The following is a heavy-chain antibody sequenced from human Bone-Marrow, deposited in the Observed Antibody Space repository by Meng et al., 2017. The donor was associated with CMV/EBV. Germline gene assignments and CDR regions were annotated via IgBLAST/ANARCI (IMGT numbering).Heavy chain of an antibody. D-gene: IGHD4-17*01. CDR1: GFTFSSYG. CDR3: AKSYGDYVDYFDY. V-gene: IGHV3-33*06. J-gene: IGHJ4*02. Sequence: GESLKISCAASGFTFSSYGMHWVRQAPGKGLEWVALIWYDGSNKYYADSVKGRFTISRDNSKNTLYLQMNSLRAEDTAVYYCAKSYGDYVDYFDYWGQGTLVTVSS. CDR2: IWYDGSNK.